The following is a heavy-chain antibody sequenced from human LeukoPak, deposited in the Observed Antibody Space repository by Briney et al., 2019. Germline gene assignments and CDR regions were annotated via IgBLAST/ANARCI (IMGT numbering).Heavy chain of an antibody. J-gene: IGHJ4*02. D-gene: IGHD6-19*01. Sequence: GASVKVSCKVSGYTLTELSMHWVRQAPGKGLEWMGGFDPEDGETIYAQKFQGRVTMTEDTSTDTAYMELSSLRSEDTAVYYCATAPVPPRSGWYYFDYWGQGTLVTVSS. V-gene: IGHV1-24*01. CDR1: GYTLTELS. CDR3: ATAPVPPRSGWYYFDY. CDR2: FDPEDGET.